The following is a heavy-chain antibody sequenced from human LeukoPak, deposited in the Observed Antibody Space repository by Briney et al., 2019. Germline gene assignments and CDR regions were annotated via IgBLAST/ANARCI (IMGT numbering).Heavy chain of an antibody. CDR2: IKKDGSEK. V-gene: IGHV3-7*01. CDR1: GFTFNNYN. D-gene: IGHD3-9*01. J-gene: IGHJ4*02. CDR3: AKGYYFDILSGYSSLDS. Sequence: GGSLRLSCATSGFTFNNYNMNWVRQAPGKGLEWVANIKKDGSEKYYVDSVKGRFTISRDNAKNSLYLQMNSLRAEDTAVYYCAKGYYFDILSGYSSLDSWGQGTLVTVSS.